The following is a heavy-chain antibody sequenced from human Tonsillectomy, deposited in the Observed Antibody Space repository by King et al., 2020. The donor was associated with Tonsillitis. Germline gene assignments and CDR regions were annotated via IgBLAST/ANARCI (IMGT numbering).Heavy chain of an antibody. V-gene: IGHV1-18*01. Sequence: VQLVQSGAEVKKPGASVKVSCKASGYSFSRHGITWVRQAPGQGLEWMGWISLWNGDTEYAEKVQDRVSMTTDTSATTVYMDLRSLRSDDTAVYYCARVSRTTLSSLTAFDIWGQGTMVIVSS. D-gene: IGHD2-2*01. CDR3: ARVSRTTLSSLTAFDI. J-gene: IGHJ3*02. CDR1: GYSFSRHG. CDR2: ISLWNGDT.